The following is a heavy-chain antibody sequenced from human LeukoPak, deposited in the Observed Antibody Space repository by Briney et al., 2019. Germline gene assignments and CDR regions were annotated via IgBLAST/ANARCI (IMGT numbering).Heavy chain of an antibody. CDR3: ARDHGDYSSSSKSVNWFDP. D-gene: IGHD6-6*01. CDR2: INPSGGST. J-gene: IGHJ5*02. CDR1: GYTFTSYY. V-gene: IGHV1-46*01. Sequence: ASVKVSCKASGYTFTSYYMHWVRQAPGQGLEWMGIINPSGGSTSYAQKFQGRVTMTRDTSTSTVYMELSSLRSEDTAVYYCARDHGDYSSSSKSVNWFDPWGQGTLVTVSS.